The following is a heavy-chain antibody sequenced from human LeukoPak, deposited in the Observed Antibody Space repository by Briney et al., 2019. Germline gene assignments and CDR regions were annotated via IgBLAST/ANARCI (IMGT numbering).Heavy chain of an antibody. Sequence: GGSLRLSCAASGFSFSNYAMTWVRQAPGKGLEWVSAISGSGGSTYYADSVKGRVTISRDNSKNTLYLQMNSLRAEDTAVYYCAKNMRGYSYGIDYWGQGTPVTVSS. J-gene: IGHJ4*02. V-gene: IGHV3-23*01. CDR1: GFSFSNYA. CDR2: ISGSGGST. D-gene: IGHD5-18*01. CDR3: AKNMRGYSYGIDY.